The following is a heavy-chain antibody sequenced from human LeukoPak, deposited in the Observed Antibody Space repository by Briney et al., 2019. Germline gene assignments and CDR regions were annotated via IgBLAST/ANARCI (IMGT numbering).Heavy chain of an antibody. Sequence: ASVTVSCKASGYTFTSYGISWVRQAPGQGREWMGWISAYNGNTNYAQKLQGRVTMTTDTSTSTAYMELRSLRSDDTAVYYCARENLELYYYYGMDVWGQGTTVTVSS. CDR2: ISAYNGNT. CDR1: GYTFTSYG. CDR3: ARENLELYYYYGMDV. V-gene: IGHV1-18*01. D-gene: IGHD1-26*01. J-gene: IGHJ6*02.